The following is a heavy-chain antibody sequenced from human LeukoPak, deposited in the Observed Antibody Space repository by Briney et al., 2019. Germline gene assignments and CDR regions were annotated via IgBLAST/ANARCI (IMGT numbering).Heavy chain of an antibody. CDR1: GGSFSDYY. V-gene: IGHV4-34*01. Sequence: SETLSLTCAVYGGSFSDYYWSWIRQPPGKGLEWIGEINHSGSTNYNSSLKNRVIISVDTSKNQFSLRLSSVTAADTAAYYCARRRRSGSQVLDFWGQGTLVTVSS. CDR3: ARRRRSGSQVLDF. D-gene: IGHD1-26*01. CDR2: INHSGST. J-gene: IGHJ4*02.